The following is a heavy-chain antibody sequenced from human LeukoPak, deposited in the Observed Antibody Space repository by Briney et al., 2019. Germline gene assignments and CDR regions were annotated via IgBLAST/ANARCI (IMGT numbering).Heavy chain of an antibody. Sequence: GGSLRLSCAASGFTVSSNYMSWVRQAPGKGLEWVSVIYSGGSTYYADSVKGRFTISRDNSKNALYLQMNSLRAEDTAVYYCARDNGYSSGWTGTKGGYWGQGTLVTVSS. CDR1: GFTVSSNY. J-gene: IGHJ4*02. V-gene: IGHV3-66*01. D-gene: IGHD6-19*01. CDR3: ARDNGYSSGWTGTKGGY. CDR2: IYSGGST.